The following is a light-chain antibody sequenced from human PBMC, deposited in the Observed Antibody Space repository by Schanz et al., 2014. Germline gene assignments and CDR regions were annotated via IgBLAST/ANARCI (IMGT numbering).Light chain of an antibody. J-gene: IGLJ2*01. V-gene: IGLV4-69*01. CDR2: FNTDGSQ. Sequence: QLGLTQSPSVSASLGASVKLTCTLRGGRSDYAIVWHQQKPEKGPRFLMKFNTDGSQTKGDGMPDRFSGSVSGADYYLTISNLQSGDEADYYCQTWGTGMVFGGGTKLTVL. CDR1: GGRSDYA. CDR3: QTWGTGMV.